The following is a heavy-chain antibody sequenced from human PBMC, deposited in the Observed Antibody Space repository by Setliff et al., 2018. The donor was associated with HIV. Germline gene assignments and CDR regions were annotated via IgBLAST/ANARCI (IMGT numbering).Heavy chain of an antibody. CDR1: GDSINNYY. CDR2: VYSTGST. Sequence: SETLSLTCTVSGDSINNYYWSWIRQPPGKGLEWIGYVYSTGSTNSKSSLKSRVTISVDTSKNQFSLKLSSVTAADTAVYYCARDTRAMIVVGGAFDIWGQGTMVNVSS. V-gene: IGHV4-4*08. D-gene: IGHD3-22*01. CDR3: ARDTRAMIVVGGAFDI. J-gene: IGHJ3*02.